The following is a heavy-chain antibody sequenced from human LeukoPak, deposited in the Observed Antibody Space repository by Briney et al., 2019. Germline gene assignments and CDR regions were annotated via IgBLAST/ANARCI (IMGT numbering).Heavy chain of an antibody. CDR2: ISYDGSNK. D-gene: IGHD3-22*01. V-gene: IGHV3-30*18. Sequence: PGRSLRLSCVASGFSFSSYGMHWVRQAPGKGLEWVAVISYDGSNKYYANSVKGRFTISGDNSKNTLYLQMNSLRAEDTAVYYCAKGGYYDSSGYGLIDYWGQGTLVTVSS. J-gene: IGHJ4*02. CDR3: AKGGYYDSSGYGLIDY. CDR1: GFSFSSYG.